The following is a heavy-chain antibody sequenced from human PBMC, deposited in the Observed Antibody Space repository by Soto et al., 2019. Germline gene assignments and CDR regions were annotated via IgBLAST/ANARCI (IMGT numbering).Heavy chain of an antibody. V-gene: IGHV1-18*04. Sequence: VKVSCKASGYTFTSYYIHWVRQAPGQGLEWMGWISAYNGNTNYAQKLQGRVTMTTDTSTSTAYMELRSLRSDDTAVYYCASISVAGTLNYWGQGTLVTVSS. CDR3: ASISVAGTLNY. J-gene: IGHJ4*02. CDR1: GYTFTSYY. CDR2: ISAYNGNT. D-gene: IGHD6-19*01.